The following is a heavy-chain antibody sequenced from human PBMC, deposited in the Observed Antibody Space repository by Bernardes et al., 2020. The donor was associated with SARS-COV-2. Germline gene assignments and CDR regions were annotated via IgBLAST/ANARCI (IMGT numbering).Heavy chain of an antibody. V-gene: IGHV3-21*04. D-gene: IGHD1-26*01. CDR1: GFNFGVHT. CDR3: ARSNDHPDFAGAFDF. J-gene: IGHJ4*02. CDR2: ISGGGDVI. Sequence: GGSLRLSCAASGFNFGVHTMNWVRQAPGKGPEWVAAISGGGDVIFYVDSVKGRFTISRDNAENSLYLQMNRLRAEDSARYYCARSNDHPDFAGAFDFWGQGILVTVSS.